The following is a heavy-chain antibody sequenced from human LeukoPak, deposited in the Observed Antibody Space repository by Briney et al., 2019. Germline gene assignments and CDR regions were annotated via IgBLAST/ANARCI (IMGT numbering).Heavy chain of an antibody. CDR1: GFTFSSYE. CDR3: ARTSRVVVAGNYFDY. J-gene: IGHJ4*02. V-gene: IGHV3-48*03. D-gene: IGHD6-19*01. Sequence: GGSLRLSCAASGFTFSSYEMNWVRQAPGKGLEWVSYISSSGSTIYYADSVKGRFTISRDNAKNSLYLQMNSLRADDTAVYYCARTSRVVVAGNYFDYWGQGTLVTVSS. CDR2: ISSSGSTI.